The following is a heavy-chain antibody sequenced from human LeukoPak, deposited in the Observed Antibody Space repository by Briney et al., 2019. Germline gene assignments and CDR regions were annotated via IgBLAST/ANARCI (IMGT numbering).Heavy chain of an antibody. CDR3: ARGRPASGYSPYYFDY. Sequence: PGGSLRVSCAASGFTFSSYWMSWVRQAPGQGLEWLANIKQDGSENYYVDSLKGRFTISRDNAKNSLYLQMNSLRAEDTAVYYCARGRPASGYSPYYFDYWGQGTLVTVSS. D-gene: IGHD3-22*01. V-gene: IGHV3-7*04. CDR2: IKQDGSEN. CDR1: GFTFSSYW. J-gene: IGHJ4*02.